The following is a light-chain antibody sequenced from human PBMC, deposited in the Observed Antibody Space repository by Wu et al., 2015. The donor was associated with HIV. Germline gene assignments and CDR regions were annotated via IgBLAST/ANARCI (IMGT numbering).Light chain of an antibody. Sequence: EIVLTQSPATLSLSPGERATLSCRASQNVRNYLVWYQQKPGQAPRLLIYDASSRATGIPARFRGSGSGTDFTLTINSVEPEDFAVYYCQQRSNWPPITFGQGTRLEIK. J-gene: IGKJ5*01. CDR2: DAS. CDR1: QNVRNY. V-gene: IGKV3-11*01. CDR3: QQRSNWPPIT.